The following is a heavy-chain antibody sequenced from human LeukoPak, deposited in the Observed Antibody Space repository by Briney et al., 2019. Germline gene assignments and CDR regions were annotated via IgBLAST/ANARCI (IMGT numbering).Heavy chain of an antibody. CDR1: GGSFSSYA. D-gene: IGHD4-23*01. CDR3: ARARRGDGGNARPDY. Sequence: SVKVSCKASGGSFSSYAISWVRQAPGQGLEWMGGIIPIFGTANYAQKFQGRVTITADESTSTAYMELSSLRSEDTAVDHCARARRGDGGNARPDYQSQGTLVTISS. J-gene: IGHJ4*02. CDR2: IIPIFGTA. V-gene: IGHV1-69*01.